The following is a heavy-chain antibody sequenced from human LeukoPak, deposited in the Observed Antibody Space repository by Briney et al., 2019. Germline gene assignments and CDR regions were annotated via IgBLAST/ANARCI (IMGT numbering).Heavy chain of an antibody. J-gene: IGHJ4*02. V-gene: IGHV3-30*02. Sequence: GGSLRLSCAASGFTFSSYGMHWVRQAPGKGLEWAAFIRYDGSNKYYADSVRGRFTISRDNSKNTLYLQMNSLRTEDTAVYYCATATIFGVVLYYWGQGTLVTVSS. CDR1: GFTFSSYG. CDR3: ATATIFGVVLYY. CDR2: IRYDGSNK. D-gene: IGHD3-3*01.